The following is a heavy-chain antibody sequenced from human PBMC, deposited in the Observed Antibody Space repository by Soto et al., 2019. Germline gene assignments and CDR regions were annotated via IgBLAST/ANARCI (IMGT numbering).Heavy chain of an antibody. V-gene: IGHV1-69*13. Sequence: SVKVSCKASRVAFSKFIVTWLRQAPGLGLEWVGGIIPIFGTANYAQKFQGRVTITADESTSTSYMEVNNLRSEDTAVYYCAKVRYSSPMGYYYGMDVWGQGTTVTVSS. CDR2: IIPIFGTA. CDR1: RVAFSKFI. J-gene: IGHJ6*02. D-gene: IGHD6-19*01. CDR3: AKVRYSSPMGYYYGMDV.